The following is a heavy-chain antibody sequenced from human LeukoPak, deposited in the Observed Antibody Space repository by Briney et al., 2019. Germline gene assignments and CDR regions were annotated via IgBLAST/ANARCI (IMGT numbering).Heavy chain of an antibody. CDR3: ARVNYGGHGFYYYGMDV. Sequence: SETLSLTCTVSGGSISSYYWSWIRQPPGKGLEWIGYIYYSGSTNYNPSLKSQVTISVDTSKNQFSLKLSSVTAADTAVYYCARVNYGGHGFYYYGMDVWGQGTTVTVSS. CDR2: IYYSGST. CDR1: GGSISSYY. J-gene: IGHJ6*02. V-gene: IGHV4-59*01. D-gene: IGHD4/OR15-4a*01.